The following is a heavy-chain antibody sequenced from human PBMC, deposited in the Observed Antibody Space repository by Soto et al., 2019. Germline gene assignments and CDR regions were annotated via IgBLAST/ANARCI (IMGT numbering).Heavy chain of an antibody. CDR2: MNPNSGNA. Sequence: VSCQPSACTFTRYDIQLVRQATGQGLEWMGWMNPNSGNAGYAQKFQGRVTMTRNTSISTAYMELSSLRSEDTAVYYCARQAAALFNWFDPWGQGTRV. D-gene: IGHD6-13*01. J-gene: IGHJ5*02. V-gene: IGHV1-8*01. CDR1: ACTFTRYD. CDR3: ARQAAALFNWFDP.